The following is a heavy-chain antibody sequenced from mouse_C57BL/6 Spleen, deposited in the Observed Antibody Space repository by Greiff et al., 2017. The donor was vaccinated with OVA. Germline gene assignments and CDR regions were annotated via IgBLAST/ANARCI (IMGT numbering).Heavy chain of an antibody. CDR2: IDPSDSYT. Sequence: QVQLKQPGAELVKPGASVKLSCKASGYTFTSYWMQWVKQRPGQGLEWIGEIDPSDSYTNYNQKFKGKATLTVDTSSSTAYMQLSSLTSEDSAVYYCASPSTGTGDYWGQGTTLTVSS. D-gene: IGHD4-1*02. V-gene: IGHV1-50*01. CDR3: ASPSTGTGDY. J-gene: IGHJ2*01. CDR1: GYTFTSYW.